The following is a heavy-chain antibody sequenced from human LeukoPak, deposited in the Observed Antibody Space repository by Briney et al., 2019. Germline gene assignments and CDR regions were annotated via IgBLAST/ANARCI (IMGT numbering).Heavy chain of an antibody. D-gene: IGHD4-17*01. J-gene: IGHJ6*02. CDR3: ARSAEHDYGDYVDYYGMDV. CDR2: IYYSGST. CDR1: GGSISSGGYY. Sequence: PSETLSLTCTVSGGSISSGGYYWSWIRQHPGKGLEWIGYIYYSGSTYYNPSLKSRVTISVDTSKNQFSLKLSSVTAADTAVYYCARSAEHDYGDYVDYYGMDVWGQGTTVTVSS. V-gene: IGHV4-31*03.